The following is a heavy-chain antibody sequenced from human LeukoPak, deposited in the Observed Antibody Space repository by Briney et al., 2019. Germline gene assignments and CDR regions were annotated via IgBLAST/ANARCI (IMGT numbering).Heavy chain of an antibody. CDR3: ARDRLTTVTTFDAFDI. D-gene: IGHD4-17*01. CDR2: ISSSSSYI. CDR1: GFTFSSYS. Sequence: GGSLRLSCAASGFTFSSYSMNWVRQAPGKGLEWVSSISSSSSYIYYADSVKGRFTISRDNAKNSRYLQMNSLRAEDTAVCYCARDRLTTVTTFDAFDIWGQGTMVTVSS. J-gene: IGHJ3*02. V-gene: IGHV3-21*01.